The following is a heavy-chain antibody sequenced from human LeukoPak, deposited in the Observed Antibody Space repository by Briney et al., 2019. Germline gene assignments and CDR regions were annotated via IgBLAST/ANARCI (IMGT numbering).Heavy chain of an antibody. CDR3: ARGKYGSGRTFDY. V-gene: IGHV4-59*01. CDR1: GGSISSYY. J-gene: IGHJ4*02. CDR2: IYYSGST. Sequence: SETLSLTCTVSGGSISSYYWSWIRQPPGKGLEWIGYIYYSGSTNYNPSLKSRVTISVDTSKNQFSLKLSSVTAADTAVYYCARGKYGSGRTFDYWGQGTLVTVSS. D-gene: IGHD3-10*01.